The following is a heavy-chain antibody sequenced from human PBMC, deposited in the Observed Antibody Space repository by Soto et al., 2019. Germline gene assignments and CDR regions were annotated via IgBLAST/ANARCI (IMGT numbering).Heavy chain of an antibody. CDR1: GFTFDDYA. CDR2: ISWNSGSI. D-gene: IGHD6-19*01. CDR3: ARATSVAGTQDV. J-gene: IGHJ6*02. Sequence: HPGGSLRLSCAASGFTFDDYAMHWVRQAPGKGLEWVSGISWNSGSIGYADSVKGRFTISRDNAKNSLYLQMNSLRAEDTALYYCARATSVAGTQDVWGQGTTVTVSS. V-gene: IGHV3-9*01.